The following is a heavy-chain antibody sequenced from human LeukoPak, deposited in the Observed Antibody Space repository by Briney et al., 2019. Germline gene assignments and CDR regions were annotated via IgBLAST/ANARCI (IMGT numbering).Heavy chain of an antibody. CDR2: LSGSGGST. J-gene: IGHJ4*02. D-gene: IGHD2-21*01. CDR1: GFTFRNFA. Sequence: GGSLRLSCTASGFTFRNFAMSWVRQAPGKGPEWVSGLSGSGGSTYYADSVKGRFTISRDNSKNTLYLQMNSLRAEDTAVYYCAKDAGSISPSFFGYWAQGTLVTVSS. CDR3: AKDAGSISPSFFGY. V-gene: IGHV3-23*01.